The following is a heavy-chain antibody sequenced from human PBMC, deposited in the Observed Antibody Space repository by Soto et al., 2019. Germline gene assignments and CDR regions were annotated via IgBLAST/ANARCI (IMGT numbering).Heavy chain of an antibody. CDR1: GYSFTGHY. CDR3: AKSDGDEENDAVDI. D-gene: IGHD2-21*02. J-gene: IGHJ3*02. CDR2: INPNSGGT. Sequence: QVRLVQSGPEVRKPGASVKISCEASGYSFTGHYLHWVRQAPGHGLERMGWINPNSGGTNYAQKFQDLISITRDKALSTVYMDLSSLRSENTAMYYCAKSDGDEENDAVDIGGQGTMIAVS. V-gene: IGHV1-2*04.